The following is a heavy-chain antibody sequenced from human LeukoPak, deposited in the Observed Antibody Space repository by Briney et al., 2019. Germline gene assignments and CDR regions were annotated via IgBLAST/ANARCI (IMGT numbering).Heavy chain of an antibody. Sequence: PSETLSLTCIVSGGSITSYYWSWIRQPAGKGLEWIGRIHTSGSTNYNPSLKSRVTMPGDTSKNQFSLKLSSVTAADTAVYYCAREGSSGWYGDWGQGTLVTVSS. CDR2: IHTSGST. CDR3: AREGSSGWYGD. CDR1: GGSITSYY. D-gene: IGHD6-19*01. V-gene: IGHV4-4*07. J-gene: IGHJ4*02.